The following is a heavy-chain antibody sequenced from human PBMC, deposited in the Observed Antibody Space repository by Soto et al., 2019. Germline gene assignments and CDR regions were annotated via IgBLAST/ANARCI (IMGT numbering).Heavy chain of an antibody. CDR1: GFSFSING. D-gene: IGHD4-4*01. Sequence: QVQLVESGGGVVQPGRSLRLSCAASGFSFSINGMQWVRQAPGKGLEWVAVISFDGTNKYYADSVKGRFTISRDNSKNSLYLQMNSLRAEDTAVYYCARDESPHSNPSWFDPWGQGILVTVSS. J-gene: IGHJ5*02. V-gene: IGHV3-30*03. CDR3: ARDESPHSNPSWFDP. CDR2: ISFDGTNK.